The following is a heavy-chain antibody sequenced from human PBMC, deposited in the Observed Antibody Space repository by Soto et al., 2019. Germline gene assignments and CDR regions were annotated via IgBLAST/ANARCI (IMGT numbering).Heavy chain of an antibody. CDR2: IYYSGST. Sequence: QVQLQESGPGLVKPSETLSLTCTVSGGSISSYYWSWIRQPPGKGLEWIGYIYYSGSTNYNPSLRXRXTXXVDTSKNQFSLKLSSVTAADTAVYYCARRGDWFDPWGQGTLVTVSS. V-gene: IGHV4-59*08. CDR1: GGSISSYY. CDR3: ARRGDWFDP. J-gene: IGHJ5*02.